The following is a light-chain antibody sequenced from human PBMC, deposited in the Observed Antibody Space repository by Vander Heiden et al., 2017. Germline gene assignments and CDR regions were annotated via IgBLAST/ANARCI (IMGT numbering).Light chain of an antibody. CDR3: QQYNRYSPVT. J-gene: IGKJ4*01. CDR1: QSISRW. V-gene: IGKV1-5*01. CDR2: DAS. Sequence: DIQMTQSPSTLSASVGDRVTITCRASQSISRWMAWYQQKPGKAPKLLIYDASSLESGVPSRFSGSGYGTEFTLTISSRLPADSAPYYCQQYNRYSPVTFGGGTKVEIK.